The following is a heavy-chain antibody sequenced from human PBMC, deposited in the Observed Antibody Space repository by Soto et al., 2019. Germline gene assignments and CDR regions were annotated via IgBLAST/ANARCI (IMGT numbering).Heavy chain of an antibody. CDR1: GYTFTGHY. J-gene: IGHJ4*02. CDR3: GRGRSGQIVVFY. D-gene: IGHD5-12*01. V-gene: IGHV1-2*02. CDR2: IGPESGAT. Sequence: ASVKVSCKAFGYTFTGHYIHWVRQAPEQGPEWMGEIGPESGATRYAQKFQGRVTMTMDMSITTVYMELSNLSPDDTAVYYCGRGRSGQIVVFYWGQGTPVTVSS.